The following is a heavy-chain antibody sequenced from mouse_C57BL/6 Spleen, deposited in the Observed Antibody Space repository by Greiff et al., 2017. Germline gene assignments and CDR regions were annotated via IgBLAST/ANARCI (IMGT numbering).Heavy chain of an antibody. V-gene: IGHV1-15*01. CDR2: IDPETGGT. Sequence: QVQLKESGAELVRPGASVTLSCKASGYTFTDYEMHWVKQTPVHGLEWIGAIDPETGGTAYNQKFKGKAILTSDKSSSTAYMELRSLTSEDSAVYYCTRRGYGSSYVFDYWGQGTTLTVSS. CDR3: TRRGYGSSYVFDY. CDR1: GYTFTDYE. J-gene: IGHJ2*01. D-gene: IGHD1-1*01.